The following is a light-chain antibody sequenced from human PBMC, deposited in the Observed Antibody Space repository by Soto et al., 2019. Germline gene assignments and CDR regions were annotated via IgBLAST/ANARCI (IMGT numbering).Light chain of an antibody. CDR1: QSVSSY. CDR2: GAS. CDR3: QQHGSSAWT. Sequence: EIVLTQSPATLSLSPGERATLSCRASQSVSSYLAWYQQKPGQAPRLLIYGASSRATGIPDRFSGSGSGTDFTLTISRLEPEDFAVFYCQQHGSSAWTFGQGTKVDIK. J-gene: IGKJ1*01. V-gene: IGKV3-20*01.